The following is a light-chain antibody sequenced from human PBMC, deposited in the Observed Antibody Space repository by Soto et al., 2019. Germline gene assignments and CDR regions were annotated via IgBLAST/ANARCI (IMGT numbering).Light chain of an antibody. CDR1: QSVSSSY. CDR2: GAS. V-gene: IGKV3-20*01. J-gene: IGKJ1*01. CDR3: KQYGSSGT. Sequence: EIVLTQSPGTLSLSPGEMATLSCRASQSVSSSYLGWYQQKPGQAPRLLIYGASSRATGIQGRFSGSGSGTEFTLTIRRLEPEDFAVYYCKQYGSSGTCGQGTKVDIK.